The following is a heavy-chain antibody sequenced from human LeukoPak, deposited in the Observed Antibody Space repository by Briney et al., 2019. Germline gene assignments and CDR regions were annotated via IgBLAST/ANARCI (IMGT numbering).Heavy chain of an antibody. V-gene: IGHV4-38-2*02. CDR1: NYSISSGYY. J-gene: IGHJ3*02. CDR2: IYHSGST. CDR3: ARDREYCSSTSCYFDAFDI. D-gene: IGHD2-2*01. Sequence: PSETLSLTCTVSNYSISSGYYWGWIRQPPGKGLEWIGSIYHSGSTYYNPSLRSRVTISVNTSKNQFSLNLRSVTAADTAVYYCARDREYCSSTSCYFDAFDIWGQGTMVTVSS.